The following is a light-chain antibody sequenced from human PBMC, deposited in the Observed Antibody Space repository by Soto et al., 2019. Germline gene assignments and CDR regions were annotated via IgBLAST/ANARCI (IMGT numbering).Light chain of an antibody. J-gene: IGKJ5*01. CDR3: QHRHSTPIT. V-gene: IGKV1-9*01. Sequence: DIQLTQSPSLLSASVGDRVSITCRASQDISSLLAWYQQKPGKAPELLIHTASTLHSGVPSRFSGSGSGTDFTLTITSLQPEDSATYFCQHRHSTPITFGQGTRLEIK. CDR2: TAS. CDR1: QDISSL.